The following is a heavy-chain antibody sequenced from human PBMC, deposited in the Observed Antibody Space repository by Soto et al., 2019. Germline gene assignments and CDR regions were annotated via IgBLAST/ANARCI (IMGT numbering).Heavy chain of an antibody. J-gene: IGHJ6*03. V-gene: IGHV3-43*01. D-gene: IGHD5-12*01. CDR3: ATCRISGYDCYYYYYMDV. CDR2: ISWDGGST. CDR1: GFTFDDYT. Sequence: GGSLRLSCAASGFTFDDYTMHWVRQAPGKGLERVSLISWDGGSTYYADSVKGRFTISRDNSKNSLYLQMNSLRTEDTALYYCATCRISGYDCYYYYYMDVWGKGTTVTVSS.